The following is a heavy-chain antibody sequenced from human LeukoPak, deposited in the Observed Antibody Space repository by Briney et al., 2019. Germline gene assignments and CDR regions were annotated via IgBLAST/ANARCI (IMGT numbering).Heavy chain of an antibody. J-gene: IGHJ3*02. Sequence: SQTLSLTCTVSGGSISSGDYYWSRIRQPPGKGLEWIGYIYYSGSTYYNPSLKSRVTISVDTSKNQFSLKLSSVTAADTAVYYCATLPWVWNFWSGYDDAFDIWGQGTMVTVSS. CDR2: IYYSGST. CDR1: GGSISSGDYY. D-gene: IGHD3-3*01. CDR3: ATLPWVWNFWSGYDDAFDI. V-gene: IGHV4-30-4*08.